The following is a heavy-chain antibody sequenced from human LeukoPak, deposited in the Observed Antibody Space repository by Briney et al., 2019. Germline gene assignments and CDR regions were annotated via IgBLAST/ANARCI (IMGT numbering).Heavy chain of an antibody. Sequence: RPGGSLRLSCAASGFTFDDYGMSWVRQAPGKGLEWVSGINWNGGSTGYADSVKGRFTISRDNAKNSLYLQMNSLRAEDTAVYYCTISIAVAGNPLSYYYGMDVWGQGTTVTVSS. V-gene: IGHV3-20*04. D-gene: IGHD6-19*01. CDR1: GFTFDDYG. CDR3: TISIAVAGNPLSYYYGMDV. J-gene: IGHJ6*02. CDR2: INWNGGST.